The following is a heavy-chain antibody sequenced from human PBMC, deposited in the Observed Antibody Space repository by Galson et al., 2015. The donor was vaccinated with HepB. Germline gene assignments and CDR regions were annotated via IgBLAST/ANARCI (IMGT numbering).Heavy chain of an antibody. CDR1: GFTFSSYA. D-gene: IGHD6-19*01. V-gene: IGHV3-23*01. CDR3: AKDIWRHSSGWYGSDAFDI. CDR2: ISGSGGST. J-gene: IGHJ3*02. Sequence: SLRLSCAASGFTFSSYAMSWVRQAPGKGLEWVSAISGSGGSTYYADSVKGRFTISRDNSKNTLYLQMNSLRAEDTAVYYCAKDIWRHSSGWYGSDAFDIWGQGTMVTVSS.